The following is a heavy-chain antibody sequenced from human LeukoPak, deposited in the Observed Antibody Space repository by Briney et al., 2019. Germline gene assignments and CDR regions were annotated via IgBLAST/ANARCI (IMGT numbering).Heavy chain of an antibody. V-gene: IGHV4-31*03. CDR3: ARDHVDTAMVDY. CDR2: IYYSGGT. CDR1: GGSISSGGYY. J-gene: IGHJ4*02. Sequence: PSETLSLTCTVSGGSISSGGYYWSWIRQHPGKGLEWIGYIYYSGGTYYNPSLKSRVTISVDTSKNQFSLKLSSVTAADTAVYYCARDHVDTAMVDYWGQGTLVTVSS. D-gene: IGHD5-18*01.